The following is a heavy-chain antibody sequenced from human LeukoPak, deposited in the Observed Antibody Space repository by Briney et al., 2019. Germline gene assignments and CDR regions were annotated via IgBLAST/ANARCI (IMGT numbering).Heavy chain of an antibody. Sequence: SETLSLTCAVYGGSFSGYYWSWIRQPPGKGLEWIGEINHSGSTNYNPSLKSRVTISVDTSKNQFSLKLSSVTAADTAVYYCASTGTQWGSPIDYWGQGTQVTVSS. V-gene: IGHV4-34*01. CDR1: GGSFSGYY. J-gene: IGHJ4*02. CDR3: ASTGTQWGSPIDY. CDR2: INHSGST. D-gene: IGHD1-1*01.